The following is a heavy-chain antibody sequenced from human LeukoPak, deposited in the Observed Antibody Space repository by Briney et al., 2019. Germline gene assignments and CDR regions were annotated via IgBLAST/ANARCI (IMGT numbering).Heavy chain of an antibody. CDR3: ARDSGGYSGYDYIY. V-gene: IGHV4-59*01. J-gene: IGHJ4*02. D-gene: IGHD5-12*01. CDR2: IYYSGST. Sequence: SETLSLTCTVSGGSISSYYWGWIRQPPGKGLEWIGYIYYSGSTNYNPSLKSRVTISVDTSKNQFSLKLSSVTAADTAVYYCARDSGGYSGYDYIYWGQGTLVTVSS. CDR1: GGSISSYY.